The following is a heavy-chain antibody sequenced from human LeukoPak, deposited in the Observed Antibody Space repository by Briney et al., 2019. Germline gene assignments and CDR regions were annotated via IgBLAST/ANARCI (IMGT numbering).Heavy chain of an antibody. CDR1: SGSINSYY. J-gene: IGHJ4*02. CDR2: IYTTGAT. D-gene: IGHD2-2*02. CDR3: GRQGYTASHYFLDF. Sequence: SETLSLTCTVSSGSINSYYWGWVRQPPGEGLEWIGRIYTTGATQYNPSLKSRLTMSIDTSTSQFSLNLRSVTAADTAVYYCGRQGYTASHYFLDFWSQGTLVAVS. V-gene: IGHV4-4*07.